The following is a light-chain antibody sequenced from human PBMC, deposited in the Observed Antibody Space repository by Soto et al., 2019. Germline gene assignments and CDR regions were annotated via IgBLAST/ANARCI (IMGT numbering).Light chain of an antibody. CDR2: KAS. CDR3: QHYNSYSEA. V-gene: IGKV1-5*03. J-gene: IGKJ1*01. Sequence: DIQMTQSPSSVSRSXESRVTIPXXASQSISSWLAWYQQKPGKAPKLLIYKASSLESGVPSRFSGSGSGTEFTLTISSLQPDDFATYYCQHYNSYSEAFGQGTKVDTK. CDR1: QSISSW.